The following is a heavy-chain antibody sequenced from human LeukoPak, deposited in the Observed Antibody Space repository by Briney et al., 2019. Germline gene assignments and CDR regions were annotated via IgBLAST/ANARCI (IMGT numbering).Heavy chain of an antibody. CDR3: ARAMSTFGGVRNYFDS. Sequence: GGSLRLSCAASGFTFTGHNMNWVRQAPGKGLEWISFVSISSGTIYYADSVKGRFSISRDNAKSSLDLQMNSLRAEDTAVYYCARAMSTFGGVRNYFDSWGQGTLVTVSP. J-gene: IGHJ4*02. V-gene: IGHV3-48*04. CDR2: VSISSGTI. CDR1: GFTFTGHN. D-gene: IGHD3-16*01.